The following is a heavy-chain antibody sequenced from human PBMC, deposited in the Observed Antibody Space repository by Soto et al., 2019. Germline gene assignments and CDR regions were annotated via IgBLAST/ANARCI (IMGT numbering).Heavy chain of an antibody. Sequence: ASVKVSCKASGGTFSTYAISWVRQAPGQGLEWMGGIIPIFGTAKYAQKFQGRVTVTADESTSTAYMELSSLRSEDTAVYYCAREIFGVIISGGRDAFDIWGQGTMVTVSS. V-gene: IGHV1-69*13. D-gene: IGHD3-3*01. CDR1: GGTFSTYA. CDR3: AREIFGVIISGGRDAFDI. J-gene: IGHJ3*02. CDR2: IIPIFGTA.